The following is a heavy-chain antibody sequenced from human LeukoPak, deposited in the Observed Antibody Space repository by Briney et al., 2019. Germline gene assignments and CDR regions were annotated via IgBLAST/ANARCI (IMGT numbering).Heavy chain of an antibody. CDR1: GGSISSGGYY. Sequence: PSETLSLTCTVSGGSISSGGYYWSWIRQHPGRGLEWIGYIYYSGSTNYNPSLKSRVTISVDTSKNQFSLKLSSVTAADTAVYYCARVNYGDYPSHFDYWGQGTLVTVSS. V-gene: IGHV4-61*08. J-gene: IGHJ4*02. D-gene: IGHD4-17*01. CDR3: ARVNYGDYPSHFDY. CDR2: IYYSGST.